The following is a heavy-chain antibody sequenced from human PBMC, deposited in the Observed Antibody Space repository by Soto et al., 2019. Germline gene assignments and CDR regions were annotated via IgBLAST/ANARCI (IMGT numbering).Heavy chain of an antibody. CDR1: GFVFTNFW. V-gene: IGHV3-74*01. J-gene: IGHJ4*02. CDR3: AKDSWYFDL. Sequence: GESLKISCEASGFVFTNFWMHWVRHVPGKGLVWVARIDTSGHSTNYAESVKGRFTISRDNAKNTVSLQMNSLRVEDTGVYYCAKDSWYFDLWSQGSQVTVSS. CDR2: IDTSGHST. D-gene: IGHD6-13*01.